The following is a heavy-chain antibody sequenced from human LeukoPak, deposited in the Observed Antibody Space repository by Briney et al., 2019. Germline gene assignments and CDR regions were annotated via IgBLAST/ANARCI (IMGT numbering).Heavy chain of an antibody. D-gene: IGHD1-26*01. CDR2: GGNSGGT. V-gene: IGHV4-34*01. J-gene: IGHJ5*02. CDR1: GGSLNGYY. Sequence: SETLSLTCAVYGGSLNGYYWSWIRQPPGKGLERIGEGGNSGGTKFNPSLKSRVTISADTSKNQFSLKLSSVTAAGTAVYYCAKNGQSGFSFDPWGQGTLVTVSS. CDR3: AKNGQSGFSFDP.